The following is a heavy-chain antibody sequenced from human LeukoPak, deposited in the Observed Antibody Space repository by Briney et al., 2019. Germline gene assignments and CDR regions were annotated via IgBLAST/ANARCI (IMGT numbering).Heavy chain of an antibody. Sequence: GASVKVSCKASGYTFTGYYMHWVRQAPGQGLEWMGWINPNSGDTNYAQKFQGRVTMTRDTSISTAYMELSRLRSDDTAVYYCARDPRTAHIFDYWGQGTLVTVSS. J-gene: IGHJ4*02. CDR1: GYTFTGYY. D-gene: IGHD1-14*01. V-gene: IGHV1-2*02. CDR3: ARDPRTAHIFDY. CDR2: INPNSGDT.